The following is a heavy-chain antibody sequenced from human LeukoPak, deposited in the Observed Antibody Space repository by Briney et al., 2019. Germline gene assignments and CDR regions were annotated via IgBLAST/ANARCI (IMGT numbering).Heavy chain of an antibody. D-gene: IGHD3-22*01. J-gene: IGHJ4*02. Sequence: GGSLRLSCSASGFSFSTYAMHWVRQASGKGLEYVSAISNNGRTTYYGDPVKGRFTISRDNSKNTLYLQMSSLRAEDTAVYYCVKGSEAYCDSKSDYWGQGTLVTVSS. CDR3: VKGSEAYCDSKSDY. V-gene: IGHV3-64D*09. CDR1: GFSFSTYA. CDR2: ISNNGRTT.